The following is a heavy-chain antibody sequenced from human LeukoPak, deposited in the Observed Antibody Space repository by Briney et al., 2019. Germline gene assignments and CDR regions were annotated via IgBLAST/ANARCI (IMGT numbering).Heavy chain of an antibody. CDR1: GFTVSSNY. CDR3: ARNYGGNPYFDY. V-gene: IGHV3-66*01. D-gene: IGHD4-23*01. Sequence: GGPLRLSCAASGFTVSSNYMSWVRQAPGKGLEWVSVIYSGGSTYYADSVKGRFTISRDNSKNTLYLQMNSLRAEDTAVYYCARNYGGNPYFDYWGQGTLVTVSS. CDR2: IYSGGST. J-gene: IGHJ4*02.